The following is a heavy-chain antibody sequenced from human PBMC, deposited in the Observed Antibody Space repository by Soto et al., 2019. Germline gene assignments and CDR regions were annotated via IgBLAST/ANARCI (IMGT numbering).Heavy chain of an antibody. Sequence: EALKSSGAGSGSSVTNDWIACVRQMPGKGLEWMAIIYPGDSDSRYSPSFQGQVTISADRSIRTAYLQWSSLKASDTAMYYCARRFTGYNYAWDVFAISGQGT. CDR2: IYPGDSDS. J-gene: IGHJ3*02. V-gene: IGHV5-51*01. CDR3: ARRFTGYNYAWDVFAI. CDR1: GSSVTNDW. D-gene: IGHD5-18*01.